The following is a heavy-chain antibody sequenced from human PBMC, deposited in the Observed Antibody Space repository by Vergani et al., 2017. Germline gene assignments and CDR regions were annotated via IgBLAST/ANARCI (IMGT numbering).Heavy chain of an antibody. V-gene: IGHV1-2*02. CDR2: INPNSGGT. CDR1: GYTFTGYY. D-gene: IGHD3-3*01. CDR3: ATTPAEWLPRYYFDY. J-gene: IGHJ4*02. Sequence: QVQLVQSGAEVKKPGASVKVSCKASGYTFTGYYMHWVRQAPGQGLEWMGWINPNSGGTNYAQKFQGRVTMTRDTSISTAYMELSRLRSEDTAVYYCATTPAEWLPRYYFDYWGQGTLVTVSS.